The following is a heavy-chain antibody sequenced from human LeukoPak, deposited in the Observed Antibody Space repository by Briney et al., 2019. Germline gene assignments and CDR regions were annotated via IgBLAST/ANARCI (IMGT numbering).Heavy chain of an antibody. V-gene: IGHV2-5*01. D-gene: IGHD2-21*02. CDR2: IYWNGDQ. CDR1: GFSFTTSGVG. Sequence: KVSGPTLVKPTQTLTLTCTFSGFSFTTSGVGVGWIRQPPGKALEWLAVIYWNGDQRYSPSLTSWLTITKDSSKNQVVLTMTNMDPVDTATYYCTHGSGNCGCDCSAYWGRGTVVPASS. J-gene: IGHJ4*02. CDR3: THGSGNCGCDCSAY.